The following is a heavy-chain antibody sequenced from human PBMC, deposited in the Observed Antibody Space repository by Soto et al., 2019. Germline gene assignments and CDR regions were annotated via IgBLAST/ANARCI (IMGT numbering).Heavy chain of an antibody. J-gene: IGHJ4*02. CDR1: GLNFDDFA. CDR2: ITWNSRVL. V-gene: IGHV3-9*01. D-gene: IGHD3-3*01. CDR3: AKGRYDFWSPYYFDS. Sequence: EVQLVESGGRLVQPGRSLRLSCVGTGLNFDDFAMHWVRQAPGKGLEWVSGITWNSRVLAYADSVKGRFTISRDNARNSLYMQMDSLRDEDTALYYCAKGRYDFWSPYYFDSWGQGTLVTVSS.